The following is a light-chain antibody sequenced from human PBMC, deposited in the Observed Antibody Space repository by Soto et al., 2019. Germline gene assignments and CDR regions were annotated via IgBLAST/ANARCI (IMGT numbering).Light chain of an antibody. CDR2: GAS. V-gene: IGKV3-15*01. J-gene: IGKJ2*01. CDR1: QSVSSN. Sequence: EIVMTQSPATLSLSPGERATLSCRASQSVSSNVAWYQQIPGQTPRLLIYGASTRATGIPVRFSGSGSETEFTLTISSLQSEDFAVYYCHQYDDAPYTFGQGTKVEI. CDR3: HQYDDAPYT.